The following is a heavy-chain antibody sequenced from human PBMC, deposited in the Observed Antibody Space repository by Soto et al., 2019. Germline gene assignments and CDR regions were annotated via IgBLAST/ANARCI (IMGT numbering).Heavy chain of an antibody. V-gene: IGHV3-49*03. CDR1: GFTFGDYA. CDR3: SRGLRALDI. CDR2: IRSKAYGAAT. J-gene: IGHJ3*02. Sequence: GGSLRLSCPASGFTFGDYAMSWFRQAPGKGLEWVGFIRSKAYGAATEYAASVTGRFTISRDDSKSIAYLQMNSLKIDDTAVYYCSRGLRALDIWGQGTMVTVSS.